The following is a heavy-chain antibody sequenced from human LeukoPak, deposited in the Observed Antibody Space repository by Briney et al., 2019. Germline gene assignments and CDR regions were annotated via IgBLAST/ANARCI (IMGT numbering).Heavy chain of an antibody. Sequence: GGSLRLSCAASGFTLHSYTMNWVRQAPRKGLEWLSSISDSGSSTYTNYEDSVKGRFTISRDKATNSLFLRMDSLRAEDTAVYYCARDIKFGQLDYYYYGMDVWGQGTAVTVSS. CDR3: ARDIKFGQLDYYYYGMDV. CDR1: GFTLHSYT. D-gene: IGHD3-10*01. V-gene: IGHV3-21*01. CDR2: ISDSGSSTYT. J-gene: IGHJ6*02.